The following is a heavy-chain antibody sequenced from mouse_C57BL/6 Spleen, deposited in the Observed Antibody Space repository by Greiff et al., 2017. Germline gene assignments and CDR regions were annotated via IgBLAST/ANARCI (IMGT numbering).Heavy chain of an antibody. CDR2: IDPSDSYT. Sequence: QVQLQQPGAELVMPGASVKLSCKASGYTFTSYWMNWVKQRPGQGLEWIGEIDPSDSYTNYNQKFKGKSTLTVDKSSSTAYMQLSSLTSEDSAVYYCARRYYYGSSYLDYWGQGTSLTVSS. CDR1: GYTFTSYW. V-gene: IGHV1-69*01. J-gene: IGHJ2*02. D-gene: IGHD1-1*01. CDR3: ARRYYYGSSYLDY.